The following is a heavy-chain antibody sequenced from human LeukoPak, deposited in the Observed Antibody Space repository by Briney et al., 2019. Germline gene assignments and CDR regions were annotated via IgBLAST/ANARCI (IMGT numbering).Heavy chain of an antibody. V-gene: IGHV3-66*01. Sequence: GGSLRLSCAASGFTFSTNYMTWIRQAPGKGLEWVSVMYTLGNTNYADSVRGRFTISRDNSKNTLYLQMNSLRAEDTAVYYCAGYGGSYPYYMDAWGKGTTVTISS. J-gene: IGHJ6*03. CDR1: GFTFSTNY. CDR2: MYTLGNT. CDR3: AGYGGSYPYYMDA. D-gene: IGHD1-26*01.